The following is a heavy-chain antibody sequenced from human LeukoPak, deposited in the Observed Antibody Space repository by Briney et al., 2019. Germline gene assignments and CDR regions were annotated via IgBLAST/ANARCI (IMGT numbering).Heavy chain of an antibody. Sequence: GASVKVSCKASGGTFISYAISWVRQAPGQGLEWMGWMNPNSGNTGYAQKFQGRVTMIRNTSISTAYMELSSLRSEDTAVYYCARGRGGDYYGSRRRYFDYWGQGTLVTVSS. CDR1: GGTFISYA. V-gene: IGHV1-8*02. D-gene: IGHD3-10*01. J-gene: IGHJ4*02. CDR2: MNPNSGNT. CDR3: ARGRGGDYYGSRRRYFDY.